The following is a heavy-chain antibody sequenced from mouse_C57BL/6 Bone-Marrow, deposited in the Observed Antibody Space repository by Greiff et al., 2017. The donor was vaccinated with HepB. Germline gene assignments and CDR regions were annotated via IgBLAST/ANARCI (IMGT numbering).Heavy chain of an antibody. V-gene: IGHV5-12*01. J-gene: IGHJ4*01. Sequence: EVMLVESGGGLVQPGGSLKLSCAASGFTFSDYYMYWVRQTPEKRLEWVAYISNGGGSTYYPDTVKGRFTISRDNAKNTLYLQMSRLKSEDTAMYYCARPNWDGAMDYWGQGTSVTVSS. CDR3: ARPNWDGAMDY. CDR2: ISNGGGST. CDR1: GFTFSDYY. D-gene: IGHD4-1*01.